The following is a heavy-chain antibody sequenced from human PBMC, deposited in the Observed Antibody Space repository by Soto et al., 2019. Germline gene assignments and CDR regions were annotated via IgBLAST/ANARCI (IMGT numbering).Heavy chain of an antibody. Sequence: ASVKVSCKASGYTFTGYYMHWVRQAPGQGLEWMGWINPNSGGTNYAQKFQGWVTMTRDTSISTAYMELSRLRSDDTAVYYCARVPRKYSSSSGRGYYFDYWGQGTLVTVSS. D-gene: IGHD6-6*01. CDR3: ARVPRKYSSSSGRGYYFDY. CDR1: GYTFTGYY. CDR2: INPNSGGT. V-gene: IGHV1-2*04. J-gene: IGHJ4*02.